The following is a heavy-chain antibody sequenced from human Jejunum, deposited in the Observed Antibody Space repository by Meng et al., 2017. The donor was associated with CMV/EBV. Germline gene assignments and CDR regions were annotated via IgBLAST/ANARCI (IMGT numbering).Heavy chain of an antibody. CDR2: IHHDGTT. CDR1: VSRGSYY. D-gene: IGHD5-12*01. CDR3: ARGNLYSAPSLHDVFDI. Sequence: VSRGSYYWNWIRQPPGKTLEWMAYIHHDGTTNYNPSLRSRLTISIDTSKNQFSLKLNSVTTADTAVYYCARGNLYSAPSLHDVFDIWGQGTLVTVSS. J-gene: IGHJ3*02. V-gene: IGHV4-61*01.